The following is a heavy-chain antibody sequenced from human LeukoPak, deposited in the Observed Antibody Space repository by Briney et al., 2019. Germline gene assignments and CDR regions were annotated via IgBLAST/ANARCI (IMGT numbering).Heavy chain of an antibody. CDR3: ARFTRVDTAMAYYFDY. CDR2: ISAYNGNT. CDR1: GYTFTSYG. D-gene: IGHD5-18*01. V-gene: IGHV1-18*01. J-gene: IGHJ4*02. Sequence: GASVKVSCKASGYTFTSYGISWVRQAPGQGLEWMGWISAYNGNTNYAQKLQGRVTMTTDTTTSTAYMELRSLRSDDTAVYYCARFTRVDTAMAYYFDYWGQGTLVTVSS.